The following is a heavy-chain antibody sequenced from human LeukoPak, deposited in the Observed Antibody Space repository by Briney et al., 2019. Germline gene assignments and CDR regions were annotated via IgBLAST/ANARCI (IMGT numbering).Heavy chain of an antibody. CDR3: ARDVASSGYYWD. D-gene: IGHD3-22*01. V-gene: IGHV1-69*05. CDR2: IIPIFGTA. Sequence: ASVKVSCKASGGTFSSYAISWVRQAPGQGLEWMGGIIPIFGTANYAQKFQGRVTMTRDTSTSTVYMELSSLRSEDTAVYYCARDVASSGYYWDWGQGTLVTVSS. CDR1: GGTFSSYA. J-gene: IGHJ4*02.